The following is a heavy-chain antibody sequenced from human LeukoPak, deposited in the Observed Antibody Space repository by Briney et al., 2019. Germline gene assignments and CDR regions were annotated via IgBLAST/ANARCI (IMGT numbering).Heavy chain of an antibody. CDR3: ARDAAAAHPDF. CDR1: GFIFSSYW. J-gene: IGHJ4*02. D-gene: IGHD6-13*01. V-gene: IGHV3-7*05. CDR2: IKQDGSEK. Sequence: PGGSLRLSCAASGFIFSSYWMSWVRQAPGKGLEWVANIKQDGSEKYYVDSVKGRFTISRDNAKNSLYLQMNSLRAEDTAVYYCARDAAAAHPDFWGQGTLVVVSA.